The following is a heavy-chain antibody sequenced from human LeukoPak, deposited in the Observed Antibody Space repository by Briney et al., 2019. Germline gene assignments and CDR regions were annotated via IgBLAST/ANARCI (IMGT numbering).Heavy chain of an antibody. J-gene: IGHJ6*03. CDR1: GFTFSSYA. D-gene: IGHD4-17*01. CDR2: ISGSGGST. CDR3: AKVGLSTVTKGGHYYYYYYMDV. V-gene: IGHV3-23*01. Sequence: TGGSLRLSCAASGFTFSSYAMSWVRQAPGKGLEWVSAISGSGGSTYYADSVKGRFTISRDNSKNTLYLQMNSLRAEDTAVYYCAKVGLSTVTKGGHYYYYYYMDVWGKGTAVTVSS.